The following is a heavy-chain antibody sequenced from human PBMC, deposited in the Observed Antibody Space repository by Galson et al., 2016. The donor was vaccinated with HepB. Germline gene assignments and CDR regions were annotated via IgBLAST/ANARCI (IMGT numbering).Heavy chain of an antibody. CDR3: ARIPIIGVQGGYDAFDI. CDR1: GGSISSGGFY. D-gene: IGHD3-3*02. J-gene: IGHJ3*02. V-gene: IGHV4-31*03. Sequence: LSLTCTVSGGSISSGGFYWSWIRQHPGKGLEWIGYIYYSGSTYYNPSLNSRLSISVDTSKNQFSLKLSSVSAADTAVYYCARIPIIGVQGGYDAFDIWGQGTMVVVSS. CDR2: IYYSGST.